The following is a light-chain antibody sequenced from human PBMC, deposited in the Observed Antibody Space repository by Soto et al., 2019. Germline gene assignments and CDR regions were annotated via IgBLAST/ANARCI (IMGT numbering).Light chain of an antibody. J-gene: IGLJ1*01. Sequence: QSALTQPASVSGSPGQSITISCTGSSSDIGAYNYVSWFQQYPGKAPKLIISEVSNRPSGVSNRFSGSKSGTAASLTISGLQTEDEADYFCFSYADNYSYVFGTGTKVTVL. CDR2: EVS. CDR3: FSYADNYSYV. CDR1: SSDIGAYNY. V-gene: IGLV2-14*01.